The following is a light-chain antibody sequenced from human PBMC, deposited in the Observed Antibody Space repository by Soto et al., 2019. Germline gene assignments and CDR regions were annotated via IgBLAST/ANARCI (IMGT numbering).Light chain of an antibody. CDR1: QSVSSSS. J-gene: IGKJ1*01. CDR3: QQYGSSPTWT. Sequence: EIVLTQSPGTLSLSPGERATLSCRAIQSVSSSSLAWYQQKPGQAPRLLIYGASTRATGIPDRFSGSGSGTDFTLTISRLEPEDSAVYYCQQYGSSPTWTFGQGTKVDIK. V-gene: IGKV3-20*01. CDR2: GAS.